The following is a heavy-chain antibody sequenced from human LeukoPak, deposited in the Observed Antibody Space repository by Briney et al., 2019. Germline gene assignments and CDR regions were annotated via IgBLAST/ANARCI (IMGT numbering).Heavy chain of an antibody. V-gene: IGHV4-59*01. CDR1: GGSISSYY. J-gene: IGHJ3*02. Sequence: SETLSLTCTVSGGSISSYYWSWIRQPPGKGLEWIGYIYYSGSTNYNPSLKSRVTISVDTSKNQFPLKLSSVTAADTAVYYCARDSGNNWNGRGAFDIWGQGTMVTVSS. D-gene: IGHD1-1*01. CDR3: ARDSGNNWNGRGAFDI. CDR2: IYYSGST.